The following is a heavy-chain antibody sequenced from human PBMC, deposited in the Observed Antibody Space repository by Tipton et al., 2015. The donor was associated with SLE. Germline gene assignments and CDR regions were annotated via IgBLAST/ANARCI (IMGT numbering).Heavy chain of an antibody. Sequence: LRLSCTVSGGSISSGGYYWSWIRQHPGKGLEWIGYIYYSGSTYYNPSLKSRVTISVDTSKNQFSLKLSSVTAADTAVYYCAREWGDAFDIWGQGTMVTVSS. V-gene: IGHV4-31*03. D-gene: IGHD3-16*01. CDR2: IYYSGST. CDR3: AREWGDAFDI. J-gene: IGHJ3*02. CDR1: GGSISSGGYY.